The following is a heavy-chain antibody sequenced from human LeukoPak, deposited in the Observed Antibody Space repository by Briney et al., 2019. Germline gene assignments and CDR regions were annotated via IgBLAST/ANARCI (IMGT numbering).Heavy chain of an antibody. V-gene: IGHV3-7*05. CDR1: GFTFSIYW. CDR3: ARGGDYLDF. J-gene: IGHJ4*02. CDR2: IKRDGSEK. Sequence: GGSLRLPCAASGFTFSIYWMSWVRQAPGKGLEWVANIKRDGSEKYYVDSVKGRFTISRDNANNSLYLQMNSLRAEDTAVYYCARGGDYLDFWGQGTLVTVSS.